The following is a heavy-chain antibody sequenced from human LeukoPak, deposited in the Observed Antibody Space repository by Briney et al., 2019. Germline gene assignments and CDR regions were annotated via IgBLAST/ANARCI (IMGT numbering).Heavy chain of an antibody. CDR1: GGSISSSSYY. Sequence: SETLSLTCTVSGGSISSSSYYWGWIRQPPGKGLEWIGSIYYSGSTYYNPSLKSRVTISVDTSKNQFSLKLSSVTAADTAVYYCARDLWFGEFYYYYYMDVWGKGTTVTVSS. J-gene: IGHJ6*03. CDR2: IYYSGST. CDR3: ARDLWFGEFYYYYYMDV. V-gene: IGHV4-39*07. D-gene: IGHD3-10*01.